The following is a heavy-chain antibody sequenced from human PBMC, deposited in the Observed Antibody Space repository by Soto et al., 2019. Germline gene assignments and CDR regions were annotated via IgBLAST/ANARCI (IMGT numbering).Heavy chain of an antibody. CDR2: IYYSGST. D-gene: IGHD4-17*01. Sequence: PSETLSLTCTVSGGSISSYYWSWIRQPPGKGLEWIGYIYYSGSTNYNPSLKSRVTISVDTSKNQFSLKLSSVTAADTAVYYCARDQISNHGDRAFDIWGQGTMVTVSS. V-gene: IGHV4-59*01. CDR1: GGSISSYY. CDR3: ARDQISNHGDRAFDI. J-gene: IGHJ3*02.